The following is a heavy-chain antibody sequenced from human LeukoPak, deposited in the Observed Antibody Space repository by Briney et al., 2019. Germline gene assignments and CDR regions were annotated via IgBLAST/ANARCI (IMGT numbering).Heavy chain of an antibody. D-gene: IGHD6-13*01. CDR2: IYSSGST. Sequence: SETLSLTCDVLGGSFTDYYLTWIRQPPGKGLEWIGSIYSSGSTYYNPSLKSRVTISVDTSKNQFSLKLSSVTAADTAVYYCAGDRYSNNWFYYWGQGTLVTVSS. V-gene: IGHV4-34*01. CDR3: AGDRYSNNWFYY. CDR1: GGSFTDYY. J-gene: IGHJ4*02.